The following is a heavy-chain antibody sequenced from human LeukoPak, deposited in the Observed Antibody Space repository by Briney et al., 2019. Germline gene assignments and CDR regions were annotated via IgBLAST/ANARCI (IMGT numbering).Heavy chain of an antibody. V-gene: IGHV4-34*01. CDR1: GGSFSGYY. J-gene: IGHJ4*02. CDR2: INQSGST. Sequence: PSETLSLTCAVYGGSFSGYYWSWIRQPPGKGLEWIGEINQSGSTNYNPSLKSRVTISVDTSKNQFSLKLSSVTAADTAVYYCARDANHSPADYWGQGTLVTVSS. D-gene: IGHD1-14*01. CDR3: ARDANHSPADY.